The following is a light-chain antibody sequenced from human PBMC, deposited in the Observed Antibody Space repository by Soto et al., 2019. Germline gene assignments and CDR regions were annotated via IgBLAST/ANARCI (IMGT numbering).Light chain of an antibody. V-gene: IGKV1-39*01. Sequence: DIQMTQSPSSLSASVGDRVTITCRASQSISSYLNWYQQKPGKAPKLLIYAASSLQSGVPSRFSGSGSGTDFTLTISSLQPEDFATYYCQHSYCTPPTLGPGAKVDSK. CDR3: QHSYCTPPT. CDR2: AAS. J-gene: IGKJ3*01. CDR1: QSISSY.